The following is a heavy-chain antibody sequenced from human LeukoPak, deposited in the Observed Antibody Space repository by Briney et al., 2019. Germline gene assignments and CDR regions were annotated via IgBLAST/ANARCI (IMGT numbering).Heavy chain of an antibody. V-gene: IGHV3-53*01. CDR1: GFTVSSNY. CDR3: AKGSNNWGRPRFGP. D-gene: IGHD7-27*01. Sequence: GGSLRLSCAASGFTVSSNYMSWVRQAPGKGLEWVSVIYSGGSTYYADSVKGRFTISRDNSKNSVFLQMNSLRAEDAAIYYCAKGSNNWGRPRFGPWGQGTLVTVSS. J-gene: IGHJ5*02. CDR2: IYSGGST.